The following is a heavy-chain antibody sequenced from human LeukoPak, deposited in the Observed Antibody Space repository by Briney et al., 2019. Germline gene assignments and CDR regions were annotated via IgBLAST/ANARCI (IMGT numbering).Heavy chain of an antibody. D-gene: IGHD3-22*01. CDR2: INPTGGST. Sequence: ASVKVSCKASGYIFTNYYMHWLRQAPGQGLEWVGLINPTGGSTTYAQKFQGRVTMTRDTSTTTVYMKVSSLRSEDTAVYYCARAGYDSSGYYSYWGQGTLVTVSS. V-gene: IGHV1-46*01. J-gene: IGHJ4*02. CDR3: ARAGYDSSGYYSY. CDR1: GYIFTNYY.